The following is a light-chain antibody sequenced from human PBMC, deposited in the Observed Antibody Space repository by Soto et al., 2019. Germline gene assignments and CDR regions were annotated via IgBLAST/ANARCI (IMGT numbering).Light chain of an antibody. J-gene: IGKJ4*01. Sequence: EIVLTQSPGPLSLSPGERATLSCRASQSVSSSYLAWYQQKPGQAPRLLIYGASSRATGIPDRFSGSGSGTDFTLTISRLEPEDFAVYYCQQHGTSLLTFGGGTKVEIK. V-gene: IGKV3-20*01. CDR1: QSVSSSY. CDR3: QQHGTSLLT. CDR2: GAS.